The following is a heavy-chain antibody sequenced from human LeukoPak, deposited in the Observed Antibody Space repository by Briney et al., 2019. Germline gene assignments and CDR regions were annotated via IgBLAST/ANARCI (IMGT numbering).Heavy chain of an antibody. CDR2: IHYTGST. D-gene: IGHD6-13*01. J-gene: IGHJ4*02. CDR1: GGSISGYY. CDR3: ARHRIVAAGLYYFDY. V-gene: IGHV4-59*08. Sequence: PSETLSLTCTVSGGSISGYYWSWIRQPPGKGLEWIAFIHYTGSTHYNPSLKSRVTISVDTSKNQFSPNLSAVTAADTAVYYCARHRIVAAGLYYFDYWGQGTLVTVSS.